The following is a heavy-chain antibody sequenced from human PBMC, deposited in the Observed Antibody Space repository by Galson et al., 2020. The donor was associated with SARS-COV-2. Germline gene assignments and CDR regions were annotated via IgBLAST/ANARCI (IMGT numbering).Heavy chain of an antibody. CDR2: INAGNGNT. CDR3: ARDRGYYDILTGYYIRDYYYGMDV. V-gene: IGHV1-3*01. Sequence: ASVKVSCKASGYTFTSYYMHWVRQAPGQGLEWMGWINAGNGNTKYSQKFQGRVTITRDTSASTAYMELSSLRSEDTAVCYCARDRGYYDILTGYYIRDYYYGMDVWGKGTTVTVSS. J-gene: IGHJ6*04. D-gene: IGHD3-9*01. CDR1: GYTFTSYY.